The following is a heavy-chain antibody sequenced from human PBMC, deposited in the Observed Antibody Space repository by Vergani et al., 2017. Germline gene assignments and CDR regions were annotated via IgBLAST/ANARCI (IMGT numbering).Heavy chain of an antibody. CDR1: GYTFTNYW. V-gene: IGHV5-51*03. CDR3: ARRYCSSGICNLDY. D-gene: IGHD2-15*01. J-gene: IGHJ4*02. CDR2: ILPGNSDT. Sequence: EVQLVQSGAEVKKPGESLKISCKGSGYTFTNYWVGWVRQMPGKGLEWMGIILPGNSDTSYSPSFQGQVTISADKYITTAYLQWSSLKASDTAMYYCARRYCSSGICNLDYWGQGTLVTVSS.